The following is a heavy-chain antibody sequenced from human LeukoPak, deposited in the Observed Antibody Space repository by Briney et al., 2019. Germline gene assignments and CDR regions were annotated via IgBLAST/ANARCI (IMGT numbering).Heavy chain of an antibody. V-gene: IGHV3-74*01. CDR3: ARPLGLAAADY. Sequence: PGGSLRLSCAASGFTFSSYWMHWVRQAPGKGLVWVSRINSDGSSTSYADSVKGRFTISRDNAKNTLCLQMNSLRAEDTAVYYCARPLGLAAADYWGQGTLVTVSS. CDR2: INSDGSST. D-gene: IGHD6-13*01. J-gene: IGHJ4*02. CDR1: GFTFSSYW.